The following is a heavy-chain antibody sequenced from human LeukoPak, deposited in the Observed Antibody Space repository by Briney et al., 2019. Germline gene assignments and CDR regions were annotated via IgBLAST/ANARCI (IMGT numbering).Heavy chain of an antibody. J-gene: IGHJ4*02. CDR3: ASFRVVRGVIIDNY. V-gene: IGHV4-31*03. Sequence: SETLSLTCTVSGGSISSGGYYWSWIRQHPGKGLEWIGNIYYSGSTYYNPSLKSRVTISVDTSKNQFSLKLSSVAAADTAVYYCASFRVVRGVIIDNYWGQGTLVTVSS. D-gene: IGHD3-10*01. CDR1: GGSISSGGYY. CDR2: IYYSGST.